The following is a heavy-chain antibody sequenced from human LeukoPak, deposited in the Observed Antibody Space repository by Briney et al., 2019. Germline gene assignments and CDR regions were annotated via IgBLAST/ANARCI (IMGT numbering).Heavy chain of an antibody. CDR2: IIPMFGTS. V-gene: IGHV1-69*06. CDR3: ARVIWDSGYGTNWFDP. D-gene: IGHD5-12*01. Sequence: GASVKVSCKASGGTFSTYGISWVRQAPGQGLKWMGGIIPMFGTSNYAQKFQGRVTITADKSTSTAYMELRSLRSDDTAVYYCARVIWDSGYGTNWFDPWGQGTLVTVSS. CDR1: GGTFSTYG. J-gene: IGHJ5*02.